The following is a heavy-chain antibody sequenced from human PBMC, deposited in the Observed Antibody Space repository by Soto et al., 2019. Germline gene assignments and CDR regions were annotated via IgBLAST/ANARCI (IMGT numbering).Heavy chain of an antibody. CDR3: ARERAAAGGTGRYFDV. CDR1: GGTFSRYA. J-gene: IGHJ2*01. Sequence: QLLLVQSGAEVKKPGSSVKVSCKTSGGTFSRYAFTWVRQAPGQGLEWMGGVIPMFGTANYAQKFQGRVTITADESTSTAHTELGILRSEDTAVYYCARERAAAGGTGRYFDVWGRGTLVTVSS. V-gene: IGHV1-69*01. D-gene: IGHD6-13*01. CDR2: VIPMFGTA.